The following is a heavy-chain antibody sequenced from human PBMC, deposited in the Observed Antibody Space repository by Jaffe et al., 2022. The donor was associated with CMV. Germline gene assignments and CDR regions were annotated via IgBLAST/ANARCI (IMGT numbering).Heavy chain of an antibody. CDR1: GGSISSSSYY. V-gene: IGHV4-39*01. J-gene: IGHJ3*02. CDR2: IYYSGST. Sequence: QLQLQESGPGLVKPSETLSLTCTVSGGSISSSSYYWGWIRQPPGKGLEWIGSIYYSGSTYYNPSLKSRVTISVDTSKNQFSLKLSSVTAADTAVYYCARHYGITMIVVVITQQSAFDIWGQGTMVTVSS. D-gene: IGHD3-22*01. CDR3: ARHYGITMIVVVITQQSAFDI.